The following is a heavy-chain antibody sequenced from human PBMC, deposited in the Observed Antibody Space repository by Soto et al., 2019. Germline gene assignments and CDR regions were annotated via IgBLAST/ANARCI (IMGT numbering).Heavy chain of an antibody. CDR3: AREQRGYSYGGSEFDY. V-gene: IGHV4-59*01. Sequence: SETLSLTCTVSGGSISSYYWSWIRQPPGKGLEWIGYIYYSGSTNYNPSLKSRVTISVDTPKNQFSLKLSSVTAADTAVYYSAREQRGYSYGGSEFDYWGQGTLVTVSS. J-gene: IGHJ4*02. D-gene: IGHD5-18*01. CDR1: GGSISSYY. CDR2: IYYSGST.